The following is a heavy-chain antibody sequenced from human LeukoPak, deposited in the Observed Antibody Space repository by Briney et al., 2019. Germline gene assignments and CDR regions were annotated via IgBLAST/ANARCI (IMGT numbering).Heavy chain of an antibody. CDR3: ATANDYGYYSDY. V-gene: IGHV1-24*01. Sequence: ASVKVSCKVSGYTLTELSMHWVRQAPGKGLEWMGGFDPEDGETIYAQKFQGRVTMTEDTSTDTAYMELSSLRSEDTAVYYCATANDYGYYSDYWGQGTLVTVSS. CDR2: FDPEDGET. J-gene: IGHJ4*02. D-gene: IGHD4-17*01. CDR1: GYTLTELS.